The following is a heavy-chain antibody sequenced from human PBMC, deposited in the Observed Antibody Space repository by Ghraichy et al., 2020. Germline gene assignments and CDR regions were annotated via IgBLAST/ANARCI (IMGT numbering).Heavy chain of an antibody. CDR1: GDSVSSNRAA. Sequence: SHTLSLTCAISGDSVSSNRAAWNWIRQSPSRGLEWLGRTYYRSKWSNEYEASVKSRISVNPDTSKNQFSLQLKYVTPEDTAVYYCARGTYDNIGHYYFDYWGQGTLVTVSS. D-gene: IGHD3-22*01. CDR3: ARGTYDNIGHYYFDY. CDR2: TYYRSKWSN. V-gene: IGHV6-1*01. J-gene: IGHJ4*02.